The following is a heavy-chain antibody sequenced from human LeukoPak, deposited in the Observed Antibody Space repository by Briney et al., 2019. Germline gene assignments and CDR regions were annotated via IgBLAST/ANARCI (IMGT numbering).Heavy chain of an antibody. CDR3: AKDRAAAGTDYFDY. V-gene: IGHV3-33*06. CDR2: IWNDGSNK. Sequence: GRSLRLSCAASGFTFRSYGMHWVRQAPGKGLQWVAVIWNDGSNKYYADSVKGRFTISRDNSKNTLYLQMNSLRAEDTAVYYCAKDRAAAGTDYFDYWGQGTLVTVSS. J-gene: IGHJ4*02. CDR1: GFTFRSYG. D-gene: IGHD6-13*01.